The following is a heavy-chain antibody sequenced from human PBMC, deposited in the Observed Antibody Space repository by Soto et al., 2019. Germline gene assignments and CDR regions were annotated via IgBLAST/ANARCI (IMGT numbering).Heavy chain of an antibody. J-gene: IGHJ5*02. CDR3: ARALPVAKGGFDP. V-gene: IGHV3-30*03. CDR2: ISYDGGT. Sequence: WGSLRLSCAASGFTFSSYGMHWVRQAPGKGLEWVAVISYDGGTNYADSVKGRFIISRDNSKNTLYLQMNSLRAEDTAVYYCARALPVAKGGFDPWGQGTLVTVSS. D-gene: IGHD2-2*01. CDR1: GFTFSSYG.